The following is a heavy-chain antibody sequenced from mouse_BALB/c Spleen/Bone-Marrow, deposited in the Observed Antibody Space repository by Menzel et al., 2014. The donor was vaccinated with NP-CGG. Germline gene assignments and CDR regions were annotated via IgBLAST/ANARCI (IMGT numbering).Heavy chain of an antibody. V-gene: IGHV5-9-4*01. Sequence: EVQLVESGGGLVKPGGSLKLSCAASGFTFSSYAMSWVRQSPEKRLEWVAEISSGGSYTYYPDTVTGRFTISRDNAKNTLYLEMSSLRSEDTAMYYCAGEGLRRRAAMDYWGQGTSVTVSS. J-gene: IGHJ4*01. CDR1: GFTFSSYA. CDR3: AGEGLRRRAAMDY. CDR2: ISSGGSYT. D-gene: IGHD2-4*01.